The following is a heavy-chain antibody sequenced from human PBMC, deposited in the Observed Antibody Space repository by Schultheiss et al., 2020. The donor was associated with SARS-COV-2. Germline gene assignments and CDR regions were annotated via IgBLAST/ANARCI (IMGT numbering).Heavy chain of an antibody. Sequence: GESLKISCAASGFTFSDYYMSWIRQAPGKGLEWVGRIRSKANNYATAYAPSVKGRFTISRDDSKNTAYLLMSSLKTEDTAVYFCTRGGGRQNYYYYMDVWGKGTTVTVSS. CDR1: GFTFSDYY. J-gene: IGHJ6*03. D-gene: IGHD2-15*01. V-gene: IGHV3-73*01. CDR3: TRGGGRQNYYYYMDV. CDR2: IRSKANNYAT.